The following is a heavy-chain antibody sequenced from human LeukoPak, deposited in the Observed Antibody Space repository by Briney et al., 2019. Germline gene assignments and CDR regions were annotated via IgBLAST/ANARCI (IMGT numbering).Heavy chain of an antibody. Sequence: SETLSLTCAVYGGSFSGYYWSWIRQPPGKGLEWIGEINHSGSTNYNPSLKSRVTISVDTSKNQFSLKLSSVTAADTAVYYCATKVGAIQAEFDYWGQGTLVTVSS. V-gene: IGHV4-34*01. CDR1: GGSFSGYY. D-gene: IGHD1-26*01. CDR2: INHSGST. CDR3: ATKVGAIQAEFDY. J-gene: IGHJ4*02.